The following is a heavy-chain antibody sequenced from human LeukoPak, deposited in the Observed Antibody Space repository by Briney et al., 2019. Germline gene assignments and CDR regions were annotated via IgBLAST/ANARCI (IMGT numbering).Heavy chain of an antibody. CDR2: IYYSGST. J-gene: IGHJ4*02. Sequence: SETLSLTCTVSGGSIRSYYWSWIRQPPGKGLEWIAYIYYSGSTNYNPSLKSRVTISVDTSRNQFSLKLSSVTAADTAVYYCARYSSGLDYWGQGTLVTVSS. D-gene: IGHD6-19*01. CDR1: GGSIRSYY. V-gene: IGHV4-59*01. CDR3: ARYSSGLDY.